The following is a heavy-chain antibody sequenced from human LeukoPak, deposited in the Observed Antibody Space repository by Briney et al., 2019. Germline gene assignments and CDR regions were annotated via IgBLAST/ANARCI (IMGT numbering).Heavy chain of an antibody. J-gene: IGHJ5*02. CDR3: AKASLGWLDP. V-gene: IGHV3-7*01. CDR1: GFTFSDYW. CDR2: IDQDGRDK. D-gene: IGHD7-27*01. Sequence: GGSLRLSCAASGFTFSDYWMSWVRQAPGKGLEWVAAIDQDGRDKYSVDSVKGRFTISRDNARNSMYLQMKSLRVEDTAVYYCAKASLGWLDPWGQGALVTVSS.